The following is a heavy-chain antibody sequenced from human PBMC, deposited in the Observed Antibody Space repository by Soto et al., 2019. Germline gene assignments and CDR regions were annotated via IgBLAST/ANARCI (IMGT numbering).Heavy chain of an antibody. CDR2: IKQDGSEK. CDR3: ARATYYADYGGAFDY. V-gene: IGHV3-7*04. CDR1: GFTFSNYW. J-gene: IGHJ4*02. D-gene: IGHD4-17*01. Sequence: EVQLVESGGGLVQPGGSLRLSCAASGFTFSNYWMSWVRQAPGEGLEWVANIKQDGSEKYYVDSVKGRFTISRDNAKNSLYLQMNSLRAEDTAVYYCARATYYADYGGAFDYGGEGTMVTVSS.